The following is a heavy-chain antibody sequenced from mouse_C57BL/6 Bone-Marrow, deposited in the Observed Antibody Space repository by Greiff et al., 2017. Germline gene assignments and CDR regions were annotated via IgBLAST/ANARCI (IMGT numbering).Heavy chain of an antibody. V-gene: IGHV5-17*01. CDR1: GFTFSDYG. J-gene: IGHJ2*01. CDR2: ISSGNSTI. D-gene: IGHD2-3*01. Sequence: EVQLVESGGGLVKPGGSLKLSCAASGFTFSDYGMHWVRQAPEKGLEWVAYISSGNSTIYYEDKVKGRFTFSSDNATNPLFLQMTSLKSEDTSMYYCAILYDGYFDYWGQGTTLTVSS. CDR3: AILYDGYFDY.